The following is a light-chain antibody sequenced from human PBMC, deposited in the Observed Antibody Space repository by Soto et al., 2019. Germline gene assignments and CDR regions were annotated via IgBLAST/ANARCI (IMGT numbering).Light chain of an antibody. CDR3: QQSYSSPRFT. CDR1: QSITTY. Sequence: DIQMTQSPSSLSASVGDRVTITCRASQSITTYLNWYQQKPGKAPKLLIYAASSLQSGVPSRFSGSGSGTDFTLTISSLHPEDFATYYCQQSYSSPRFTFGPGTSMDMK. J-gene: IGKJ3*01. V-gene: IGKV1-39*01. CDR2: AAS.